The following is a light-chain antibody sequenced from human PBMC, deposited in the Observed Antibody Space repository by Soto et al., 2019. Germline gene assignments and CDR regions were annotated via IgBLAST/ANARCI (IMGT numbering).Light chain of an antibody. CDR1: ASTIGRNY. Sequence: QSVLTQSPSASGTPEQRVTISCSGSASTIGRNYVYWYQQLPGTAPKLLIYRNSQRPSGVPDRFSGSKSGTSASLAISGLRSEDEADYYCAAWDDNLSGFYVFGDGTKVTVL. V-gene: IGLV1-47*01. J-gene: IGLJ1*01. CDR3: AAWDDNLSGFYV. CDR2: RNS.